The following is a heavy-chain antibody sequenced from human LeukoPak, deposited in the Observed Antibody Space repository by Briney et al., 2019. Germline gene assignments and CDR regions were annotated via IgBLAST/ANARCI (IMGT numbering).Heavy chain of an antibody. J-gene: IGHJ4*02. CDR2: ISTSSTYT. V-gene: IGHV3-11*05. CDR1: GFTFSDYY. D-gene: IGHD1-1*01. CDR3: AGAGSERRPLDY. Sequence: PGGSLRLSCAASGFTFSDYYMNWIRQAPGKGLEWVSYISTSSTYTGYADSVKGRFTISRDNAKNSLSLQMSSLRAEDTAVYYCAGAGSERRPLDYWGQGTLVTVSP.